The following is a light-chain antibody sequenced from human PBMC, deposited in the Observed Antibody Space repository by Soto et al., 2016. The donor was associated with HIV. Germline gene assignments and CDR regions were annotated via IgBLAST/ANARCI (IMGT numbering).Light chain of an antibody. V-gene: IGKV1-39*01. Sequence: DIQMTQSPSSLSASIGDRVTITCRASQMINSYLNWYQRKPGKAPKLLIYAASSLQVGVPSRFSGSASGTDFSLTISSLQPEDFATYYCQQSNSFPITFGQGTRLEIK. CDR1: QMINSY. CDR2: AAS. CDR3: QQSNSFPIT. J-gene: IGKJ5*01.